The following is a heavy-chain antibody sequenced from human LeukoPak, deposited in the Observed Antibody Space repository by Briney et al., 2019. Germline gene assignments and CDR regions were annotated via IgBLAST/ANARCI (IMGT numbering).Heavy chain of an antibody. Sequence: PGRSLRLSCAASGFTFSSYGMHWVRQAPGKGLEWVAVISYDGSNKYYADSVKGRFTISRDNSKNTLYLQMNSLRAEDTAVYYCAKEGSQSTVTLDYWGQGTLVTVSS. D-gene: IGHD4-17*01. J-gene: IGHJ4*02. CDR1: GFTFSSYG. CDR2: ISYDGSNK. CDR3: AKEGSQSTVTLDY. V-gene: IGHV3-30*18.